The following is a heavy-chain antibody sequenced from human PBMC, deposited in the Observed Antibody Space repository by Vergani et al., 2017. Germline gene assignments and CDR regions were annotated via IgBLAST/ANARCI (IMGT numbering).Heavy chain of an antibody. D-gene: IGHD6-25*01. CDR3: ARVDTQVPATSHFYYMDV. CDR2: IFYSGTT. CDR1: GGSISSGDHC. J-gene: IGHJ6*03. Sequence: QVQLQESGPGVVTPSQTLSLTCAVSGGSISSGDHCWTWIRQRPGKGLEWIGYIFYSGTTYDNPSLRSRFTISVDTSQNQFSLKLRSVTAADTAVYYCARVDTQVPATSHFYYMDVWGKGTTVVVSS. V-gene: IGHV4-31*11.